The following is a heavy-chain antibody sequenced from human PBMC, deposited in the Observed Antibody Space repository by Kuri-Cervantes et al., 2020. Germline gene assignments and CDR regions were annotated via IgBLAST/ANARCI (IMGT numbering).Heavy chain of an antibody. Sequence: ASVKVSCKASGYTFTSYGISWVRQAPGQGLEWMGWISAYNGNTNYAQKFQGRVTITADESTSTAYMELSSLRSEDTAVYYCARATNKYYYYYYMDVWGKGTTVTVSS. CDR3: ARATNKYYYYYYMDV. J-gene: IGHJ6*03. V-gene: IGHV1-18*01. D-gene: IGHD2-8*01. CDR2: ISAYNGNT. CDR1: GYTFTSYG.